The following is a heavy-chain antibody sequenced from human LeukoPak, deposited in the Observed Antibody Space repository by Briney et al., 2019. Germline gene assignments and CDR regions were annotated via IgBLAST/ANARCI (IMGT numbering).Heavy chain of an antibody. D-gene: IGHD5-12*01. CDR1: GFTFSSYT. V-gene: IGHV3-48*01. J-gene: IGHJ3*02. CDR3: ARDSRQALAILHAFDI. CDR2: ISSSSSTI. Sequence: GGSLRLSCAASGFTFSSYTMNWVRQAPGKGLEWVSKISSSSSTIYYADSVKGRFTISRDNAKNSLYLQMNSLRAEDTAVYYCARDSRQALAILHAFDIWGDGRMVTVSS.